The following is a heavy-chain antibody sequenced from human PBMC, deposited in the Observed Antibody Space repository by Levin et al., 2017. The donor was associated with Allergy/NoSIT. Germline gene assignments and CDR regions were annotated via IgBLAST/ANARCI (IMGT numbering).Heavy chain of an antibody. CDR3: AKDAIRGSDQPYYFDY. V-gene: IGHV3-23*01. J-gene: IGHJ4*02. D-gene: IGHD6-19*01. Sequence: LSLTCAASGFTFHNYAMSLVRQAPGKGLEWVSAIINSGVGTYYADSVKGRFTISRDNSKNTMYLQMNSLRAEDTAVYFCAKDAIRGSDQPYYFDYWGQGTLVTASS. CDR2: IINSGVGT. CDR1: GFTFHNYA.